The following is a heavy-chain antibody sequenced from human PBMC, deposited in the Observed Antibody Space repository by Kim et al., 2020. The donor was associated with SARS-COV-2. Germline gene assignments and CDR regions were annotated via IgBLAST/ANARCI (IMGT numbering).Heavy chain of an antibody. CDR1: GGTFSSYA. CDR3: ATRATLPDIVVVPAAYYGMDV. V-gene: IGHV1-69*13. CDR2: IIPIFGTA. Sequence: SVKVSCKASGGTFSSYAISWVRQAPGQGLEWMGGIIPIFGTANYAQKFQGRVTITADESTSTAYMELSSLRSEDTAVYYCATRATLPDIVVVPAAYYGMDVWGQGTTVTVSS. D-gene: IGHD2-2*01. J-gene: IGHJ6*02.